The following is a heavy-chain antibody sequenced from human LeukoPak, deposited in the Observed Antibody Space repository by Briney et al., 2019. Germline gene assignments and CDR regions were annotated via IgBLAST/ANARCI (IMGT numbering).Heavy chain of an antibody. CDR3: ARGGLMTTATTY. CDR2: IKQDGGET. D-gene: IGHD4-17*01. Sequence: PGGSLRLSCAASGFTFSNYWMSWVRQAPGKGLELVANIKQDGGETYYVDSVKGRFTISRDNAKISLCLQMNSLRAEDTALYYCARGGLMTTATTYWGQGTLVTVSS. V-gene: IGHV3-7*05. CDR1: GFTFSNYW. J-gene: IGHJ4*02.